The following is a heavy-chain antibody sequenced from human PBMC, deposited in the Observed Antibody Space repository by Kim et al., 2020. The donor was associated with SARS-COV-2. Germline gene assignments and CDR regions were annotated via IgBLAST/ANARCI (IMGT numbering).Heavy chain of an antibody. V-gene: IGHV4-59*01. J-gene: IGHJ5*02. D-gene: IGHD3-9*01. Sequence: RVTIAVDTSKNQFSLKLSSVTAADTAVYYCARDERYYDILTGSYNWFDPWGQGTLVTVSS. CDR3: ARDERYYDILTGSYNWFDP.